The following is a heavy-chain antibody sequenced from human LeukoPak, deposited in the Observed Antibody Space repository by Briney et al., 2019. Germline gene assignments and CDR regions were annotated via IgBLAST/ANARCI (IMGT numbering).Heavy chain of an antibody. CDR3: ARDLGYDSSGYHY. J-gene: IGHJ4*02. CDR1: GYTFTGYY. V-gene: IGHV1-2*02. D-gene: IGHD3-22*01. CDR2: INPNSGGT. Sequence: ASVKVSCKASGYTFTGYYMRWVRQAPGQGLEWMGWINPNSGGTNYAQKFQGRVTMTRDTSISTAYMELSRLRSDDTAVYYCARDLGYDSSGYHYWGQGTLVTVSS.